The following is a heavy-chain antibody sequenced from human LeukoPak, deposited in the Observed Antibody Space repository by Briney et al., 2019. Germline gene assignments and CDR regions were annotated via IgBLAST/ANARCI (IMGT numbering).Heavy chain of an antibody. V-gene: IGHV1-2*02. Sequence: ASVKVSCKTSGYPFSDYYIHWIRQASGQGLESMGWIDPKNGDTKYAQRSQGRLTISMDTSIDTVYMELSSLRYDDTAVYYCARDRGYSYGYDAVFDYWGQGTLVTVPS. CDR2: IDPKNGDT. D-gene: IGHD5-18*01. CDR1: GYPFSDYY. J-gene: IGHJ4*02. CDR3: ARDRGYSYGYDAVFDY.